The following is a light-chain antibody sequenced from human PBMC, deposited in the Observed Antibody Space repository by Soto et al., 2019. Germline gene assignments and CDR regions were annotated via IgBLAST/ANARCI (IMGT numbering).Light chain of an antibody. CDR1: SSDVGAYIY. Sequence: QSALTQPPSASGSPGHSVTISSIGTSSDVGAYIYVSWYQQYPGNAPKLMIYEVNNRPSGVPDRFSGSKSGKTASLTVSGLQPEDEADYHCTSYAGSNIWVFGGGTKLTVL. J-gene: IGLJ3*02. CDR3: TSYAGSNIWV. CDR2: EVN. V-gene: IGLV2-8*01.